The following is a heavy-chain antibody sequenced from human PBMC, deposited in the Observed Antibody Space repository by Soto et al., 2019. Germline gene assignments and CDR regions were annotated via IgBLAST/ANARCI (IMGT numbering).Heavy chain of an antibody. D-gene: IGHD3-16*02. Sequence: LSLTCSVSGGSISSGDYYWSWIRQHPGKGLEWIGYIHNSGTTYYIPPLKSRVAMTVDTSKNQLSLKLTSVTAADTAVYYCARGVTFGGVIAPRFDPWGQGTPVTVSS. J-gene: IGHJ5*02. CDR2: IHNSGTT. V-gene: IGHV4-31*03. CDR1: GGSISSGDYY. CDR3: ARGVTFGGVIAPRFDP.